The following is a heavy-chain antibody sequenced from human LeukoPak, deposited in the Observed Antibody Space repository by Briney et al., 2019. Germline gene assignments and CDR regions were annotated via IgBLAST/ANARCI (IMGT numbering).Heavy chain of an antibody. D-gene: IGHD6-13*01. CDR3: ARVGSSWYAYFDY. Sequence: GGSLRLSCAASGFTFSSYWMSWVRQAPGKGLECVANIKQDGSEKYYVDSVKGRFTISRDNAKNSLYLQMNSLRAEDTAVYYCARVGSSWYAYFDYWGQGTLVTVSS. CDR2: IKQDGSEK. CDR1: GFTFSSYW. J-gene: IGHJ4*02. V-gene: IGHV3-7*01.